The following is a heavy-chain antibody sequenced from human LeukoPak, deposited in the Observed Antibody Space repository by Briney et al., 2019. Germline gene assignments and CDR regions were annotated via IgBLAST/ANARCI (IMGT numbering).Heavy chain of an antibody. D-gene: IGHD2-21*02. Sequence: PSETLSLTCTVSGGSISSSSYYWGWIRQPPGKGLEWIGSMYYSGSTYYNPSLKSRVTISVDTSKNQFSLNLSSMTAADTAVYYCARVHWHIVVVTAIPVAFDIWGQGTMVTVSS. CDR3: ARVHWHIVVVTAIPVAFDI. V-gene: IGHV4-39*07. CDR2: MYYSGST. CDR1: GGSISSSSYY. J-gene: IGHJ3*02.